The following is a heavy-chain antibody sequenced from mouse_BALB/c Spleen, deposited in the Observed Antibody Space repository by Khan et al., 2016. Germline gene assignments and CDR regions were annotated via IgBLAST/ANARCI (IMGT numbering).Heavy chain of an antibody. Sequence: VQLQQSGAELARPGASVKMSCKASGYTFTSYTMHWVKQRPGQGLEWIGYINPSSGYTNYNQKFKDKATLTADKSSSTAYMQLSSLTSEDSAVYYWARSRYRYPYAMEYWGQGTSVTVSS. CDR2: INPSSGYT. D-gene: IGHD2-14*01. V-gene: IGHV1-4*01. CDR3: ARSRYRYPYAMEY. CDR1: GYTFTSYT. J-gene: IGHJ4*01.